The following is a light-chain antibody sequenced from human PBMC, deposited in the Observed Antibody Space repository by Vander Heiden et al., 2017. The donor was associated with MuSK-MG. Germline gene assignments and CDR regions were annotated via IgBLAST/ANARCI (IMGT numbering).Light chain of an antibody. CDR3: QSYDSSLSVV. CDR1: SSNIGAGYD. Sequence: QSVLTQPPSVSGALGQRVTISCTGSSSNIGAGYDVHWYQQLPGIAPKLLIYANTNRPSGVPDRFSGSKSGTSASLAITGLQAEDEADYYCQSYDSSLSVVFGGGTKLTVL. CDR2: ANT. J-gene: IGLJ2*01. V-gene: IGLV1-40*01.